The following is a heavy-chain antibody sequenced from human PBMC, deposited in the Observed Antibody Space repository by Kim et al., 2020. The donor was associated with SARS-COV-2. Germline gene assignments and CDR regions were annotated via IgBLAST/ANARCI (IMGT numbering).Heavy chain of an antibody. Sequence: GGSLRLSCAASGFTFSSYAMHWVRQAPGKGLEWVAVISYDGSNKYYADSVKGRFTISRDNSKNTLYLQMNSLRAEDTAVYYCARGDYYGSGSYLFYYYGMDVWGQGTTVTVSS. V-gene: IGHV3-30*04. CDR2: ISYDGSNK. D-gene: IGHD3-10*01. CDR1: GFTFSSYA. CDR3: ARGDYYGSGSYLFYYYGMDV. J-gene: IGHJ6*02.